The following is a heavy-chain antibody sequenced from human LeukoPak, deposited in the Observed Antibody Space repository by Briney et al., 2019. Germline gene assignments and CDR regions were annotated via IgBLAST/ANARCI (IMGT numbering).Heavy chain of an antibody. Sequence: SETLFLTCAVSGGSISSSNWWSWVRQPPGKGLEWIGEIYHSGSTNYNPSLKSRVTISVDKSKNQFSLKLSSVTAADTAVYYCARTLAVAGFYYYYGMDVWGQGTTVTVSS. V-gene: IGHV4-4*02. CDR1: GGSISSSNW. CDR2: IYHSGST. J-gene: IGHJ6*02. CDR3: ARTLAVAGFYYYYGMDV. D-gene: IGHD6-19*01.